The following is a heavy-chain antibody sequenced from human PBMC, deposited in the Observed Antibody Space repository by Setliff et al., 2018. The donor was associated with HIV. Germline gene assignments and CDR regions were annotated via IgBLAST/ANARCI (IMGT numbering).Heavy chain of an antibody. D-gene: IGHD1-26*01. CDR1: GYTFTNYY. CDR3: ARDEERRGPPGI. Sequence: GASVKVSCKASGYTFTNYYMHWVRQAPGQGLEWMGWIDPNSGGTTYAQKFQGRVTMTRDTSISTAYMEVSRLRSDDTAVYYCARDEERRGPPGIWGQGTMVTVSS. J-gene: IGHJ3*02. V-gene: IGHV1-2*02. CDR2: IDPNSGGT.